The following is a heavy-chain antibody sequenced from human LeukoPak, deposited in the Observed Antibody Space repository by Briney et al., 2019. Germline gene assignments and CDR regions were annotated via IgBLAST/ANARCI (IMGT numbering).Heavy chain of an antibody. Sequence: SETLSLTCTVSGYSISSGYYWGWIRQPPGKGLEWIGSIYHSGSAYYNPSLKSRVTISVDTSKNQFSLKLSSVTAADTAVYYCARAAAGRGYFDYWGQGTLVTVSS. CDR2: IYHSGSA. CDR1: GYSISSGYY. D-gene: IGHD6-13*01. J-gene: IGHJ4*02. CDR3: ARAAAGRGYFDY. V-gene: IGHV4-38-2*02.